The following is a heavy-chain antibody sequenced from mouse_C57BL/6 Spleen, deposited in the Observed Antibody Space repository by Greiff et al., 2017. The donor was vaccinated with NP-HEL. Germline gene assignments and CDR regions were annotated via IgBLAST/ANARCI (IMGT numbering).Heavy chain of an antibody. D-gene: IGHD2-3*01. V-gene: IGHV1-26*01. CDR3: AKTVYDGYYLYYAMDY. CDR2: INPNNGGT. CDR1: GYTFTDYY. Sequence: EVQLQQSGPELVKPGASVKISCKASGYTFTDYYMNWVKQSHGKSLEWIGDINPNNGGTSYNQKFKGKATLTVDKSSSTAYMELRSLTSEDSAVYYCAKTVYDGYYLYYAMDYWGQGTSVTVSS. J-gene: IGHJ4*01.